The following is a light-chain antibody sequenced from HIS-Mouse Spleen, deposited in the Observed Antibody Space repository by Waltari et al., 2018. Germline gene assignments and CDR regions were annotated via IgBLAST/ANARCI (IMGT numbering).Light chain of an antibody. CDR2: KDS. CDR1: ALPKQF. Sequence: SYELTQPPSVSVSPGQTARITCSGAALPKQFPYWYQQKPGQAPVLVIYKDSERPSGIPERFSGSSSGTTVTLTISGVQAEDEADYYCQSADSSGTYHVVFGGGTKLTVL. V-gene: IGLV3-25*03. CDR3: QSADSSGTYHVV. J-gene: IGLJ2*01.